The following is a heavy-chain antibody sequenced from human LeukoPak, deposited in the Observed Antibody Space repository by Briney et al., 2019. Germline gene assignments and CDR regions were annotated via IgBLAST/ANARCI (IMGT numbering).Heavy chain of an antibody. D-gene: IGHD3-10*01. CDR3: ARQYYYGSGSSHNWFDP. Sequence: SETLSLTCTVSGGSISSYYWSWIRQPPGKGLEWIGYIYYSGSTNYNPSLKSRVTISVDTSKNQFSLKLSSVTAADTAVYYCARQYYYGSGSSHNWFDPWGQGTLVTVSS. CDR1: GGSISSYY. V-gene: IGHV4-59*08. J-gene: IGHJ5*02. CDR2: IYYSGST.